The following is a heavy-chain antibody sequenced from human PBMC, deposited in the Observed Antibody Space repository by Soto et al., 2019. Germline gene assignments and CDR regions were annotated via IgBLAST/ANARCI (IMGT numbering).Heavy chain of an antibody. CDR3: ARRSPGNFDY. CDR2: INWNASTT. J-gene: IGHJ4*02. Sequence: EVQLVQSGGGGVRPWEFLRLSFAAPGFTFEDYGITWGRPAPGKGLEWVSGINWNASTTSYADSVKGRFTVSRDNAKXXXXXXXXXXXXXXXXXXXXARRSPGNFDYWGQGTLVTVSS. D-gene: IGHD7-27*01. CDR1: GFTFEDYG. V-gene: IGHV3-20*02.